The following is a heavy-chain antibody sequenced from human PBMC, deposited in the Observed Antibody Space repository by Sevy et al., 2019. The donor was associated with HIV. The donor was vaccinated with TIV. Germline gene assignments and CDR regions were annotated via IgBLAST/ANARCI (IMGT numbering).Heavy chain of an antibody. V-gene: IGHV4-59*01. CDR3: AGISVLSHRVLDA. Sequence: SETLSLTCTVSGGSMSSYFWSWIRQPPGKGMERNGYNYYTGTTNYNHSLKSRLTMSLATSKNRFSLNLTAVTAAAAAVYSCAGISVLSHRVLDAWGQGTTVTVSS. CDR2: NYYTGTT. D-gene: IGHD3-10*01. CDR1: GGSMSSYF. J-gene: IGHJ6*02.